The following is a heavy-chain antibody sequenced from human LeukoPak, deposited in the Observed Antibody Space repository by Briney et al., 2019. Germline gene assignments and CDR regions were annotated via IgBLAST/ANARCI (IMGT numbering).Heavy chain of an antibody. D-gene: IGHD6-13*01. CDR1: AFTFSTYS. J-gene: IGHJ3*02. V-gene: IGHV3-21*01. CDR3: ARGKAYSSDAFDI. CDR2: ISSGSSYK. Sequence: GGSLRLSCAASAFTFSTYSMNWVRQAPGKGLEWVSSISSGSSYKYYADSVKGRFTISRDNAKNSLYLQMNSLRAEDTAVYYCARGKAYSSDAFDIWGQGTMVTVSS.